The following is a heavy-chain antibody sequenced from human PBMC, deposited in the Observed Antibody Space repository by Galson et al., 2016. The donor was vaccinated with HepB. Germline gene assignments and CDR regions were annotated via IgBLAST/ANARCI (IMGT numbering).Heavy chain of an antibody. Sequence: CAISGDSVSSNSAAWTWIRQSPLRGLEWLGGTYYRSKWYNDYAVSVKSRISIHPDTSKNQFSLQLNSVTPEDTAVYYCARVRCSTFRCQNWFDPWGRGTLVTVSS. CDR1: GDSVSSNSAA. CDR2: TYYRSKWYN. V-gene: IGHV6-1*01. CDR3: ARVRCSTFRCQNWFDP. J-gene: IGHJ5*02. D-gene: IGHD2/OR15-2a*01.